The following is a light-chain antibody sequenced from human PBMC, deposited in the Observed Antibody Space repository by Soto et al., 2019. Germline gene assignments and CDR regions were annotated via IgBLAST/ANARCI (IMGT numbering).Light chain of an antibody. CDR3: QQYYDLPT. J-gene: IGKJ4*01. V-gene: IGKV4-1*01. Sequence: DIVLTQSPDSLAVSLGERATINCKSSQRILYSSTNNNYLTWYQQKPGQPPKLLISWASTRESGVPDRFSGSGSGTDFTLTISSLQAEDVAVYYCQQYYDLPTFGGGTKVEIK. CDR2: WAS. CDR1: QRILYSSTNNNY.